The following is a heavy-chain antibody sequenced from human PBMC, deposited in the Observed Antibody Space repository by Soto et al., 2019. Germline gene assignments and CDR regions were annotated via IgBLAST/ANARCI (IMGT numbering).Heavy chain of an antibody. J-gene: IGHJ6*02. V-gene: IGHV3-23*01. CDR3: AKDLEVYYDFWSGYYNGGYYGMDV. D-gene: IGHD3-3*01. CDR1: GFTFSSYA. CDR2: ISGSGGST. Sequence: GGSLRLSCAASGFTFSSYAMSWVRQAPGKGLEWVSAISGSGGSTYYADSVKGRFTISRDNSKNTLYLQMNSLGAEDTAVYYCAKDLEVYYDFWSGYYNGGYYGMDVWGQGTTVTVSS.